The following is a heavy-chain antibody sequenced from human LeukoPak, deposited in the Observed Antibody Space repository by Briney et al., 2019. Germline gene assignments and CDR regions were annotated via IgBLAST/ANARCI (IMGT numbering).Heavy chain of an antibody. V-gene: IGHV3-30*03. CDR3: AREYYDSRGVFDY. D-gene: IGHD3-22*01. Sequence: PGGSLRLSCAASGFTFSSYGMHWVRQAPGKGLEWVAVISYDGSNKYYADSVKGRFTISRDNSKNTLYLQMNSLRAEDTAVYYCAREYYDSRGVFDYWGQGTLVTVSS. CDR1: GFTFSSYG. CDR2: ISYDGSNK. J-gene: IGHJ4*02.